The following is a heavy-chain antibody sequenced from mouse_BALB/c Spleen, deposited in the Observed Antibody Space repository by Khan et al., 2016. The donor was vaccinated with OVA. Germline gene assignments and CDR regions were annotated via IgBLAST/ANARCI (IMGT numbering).Heavy chain of an antibody. CDR2: VISDGVYT. J-gene: IGHJ3*01. CDR1: GFTLITYS. V-gene: IGHV5-9-3*01. Sequence: EVELVESGGALVKPGGSLKLSCAASGFTLITYSMFWFRQTPERGLVWVATVISDGVYTSYPDNVMGRFTISRDHAKNTLYLQMRSQRSEGTAMYYCARSAYGKLAYWGKGTLVTVSA. D-gene: IGHD2-1*01. CDR3: ARSAYGKLAY.